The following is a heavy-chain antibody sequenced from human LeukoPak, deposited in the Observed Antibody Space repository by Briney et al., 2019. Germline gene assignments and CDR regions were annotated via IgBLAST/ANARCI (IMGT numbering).Heavy chain of an antibody. J-gene: IGHJ4*02. Sequence: GGSLRLSCAASGFTLSKYAMNWVRQAPGKGLEWVSGIDGSGGRPPSADSVKGRFTISRDNSKNTLYLQMNSLRAEDTAVYYCARGWYNYYDSSGYRDWGQGTLVTVSS. CDR2: IDGSGGRP. CDR3: ARGWYNYYDSSGYRD. CDR1: GFTLSKYA. V-gene: IGHV3-23*01. D-gene: IGHD3-22*01.